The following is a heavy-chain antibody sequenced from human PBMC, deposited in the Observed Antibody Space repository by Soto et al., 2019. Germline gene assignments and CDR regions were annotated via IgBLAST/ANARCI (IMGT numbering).Heavy chain of an antibody. Sequence: QDQLVQSGAEVKKPGASVKVSCKASGYTFTDYGISWVRQAPGQGLEWMGWISGYNGDTQYAQKVQGRVTMTIDTSTTTAYMELRSLRSDDPAMSYCARDIGLYYYDSSGYYFVYWGQGTLVTVSS. D-gene: IGHD3-22*01. J-gene: IGHJ4*02. CDR3: ARDIGLYYYDSSGYYFVY. CDR2: ISGYNGDT. V-gene: IGHV1-18*01. CDR1: GYTFTDYG.